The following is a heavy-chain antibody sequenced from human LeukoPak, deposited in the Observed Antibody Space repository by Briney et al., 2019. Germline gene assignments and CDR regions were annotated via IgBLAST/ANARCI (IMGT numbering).Heavy chain of an antibody. CDR2: ISGSGGST. V-gene: IGHV3-23*01. CDR1: EFTFSSYA. J-gene: IGHJ6*02. CDR3: AKDRSVGVAIYYYYGMDV. Sequence: GASLRLSCAASEFTFSSYAMSWVRQAPGKGLEWVSTISGSGGSTYYADSVKGRFTISRDNSKNTLYLQMNSLRVEDTAVYYCAKDRSVGVAIYYYYGMDVWGQGTTVTVSS. D-gene: IGHD3-3*01.